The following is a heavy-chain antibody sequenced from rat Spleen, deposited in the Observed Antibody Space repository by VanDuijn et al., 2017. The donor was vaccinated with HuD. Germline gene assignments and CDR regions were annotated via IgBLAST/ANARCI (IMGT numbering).Heavy chain of an antibody. V-gene: IGHV5-29*01. CDR2: ISYGDT. CDR3: ARRHYGYTDYFDY. D-gene: IGHD1-9*01. CDR1: GFTFSDYG. J-gene: IGHJ2*01. Sequence: EVQLVESGGGLVQPGRSLTLFCAASGFTFSDYGMAWVRQGPTKGLEWVATISYGDTYYPDSVKGRFTISRDNAKSTLSLQMDSLRSEDTATYYCARRHYGYTDYFDYWGQGVMVTVSS.